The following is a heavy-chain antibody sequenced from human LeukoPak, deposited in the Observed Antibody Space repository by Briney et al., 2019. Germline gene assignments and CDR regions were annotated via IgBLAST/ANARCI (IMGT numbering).Heavy chain of an antibody. V-gene: IGHV4-4*07. D-gene: IGHD6-13*01. J-gene: IGHJ5*02. CDR3: AREVAAAGTRWFDP. CDR2: IYTSGST. CDR1: GGSISSYY. Sequence: SKTLSLTCTVSGGSISSYYWSWIRQPAGKGLEWIGRIYTSGSTNYNPSLKSRVTMSVDTSKNQFSLKLSSVTAADTAVYYCAREVAAAGTRWFDPWGQGTLVTVSS.